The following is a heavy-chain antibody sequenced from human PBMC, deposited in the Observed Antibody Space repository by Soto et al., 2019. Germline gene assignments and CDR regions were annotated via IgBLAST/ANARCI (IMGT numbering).Heavy chain of an antibody. V-gene: IGHV3-74*01. CDR3: ARGPRVSSTGTGAH. CDR2: ISGAGSTA. CDR1: GFTFSAYW. J-gene: IGHJ4*02. D-gene: IGHD1-1*01. Sequence: GGSLRLSCSVSGFTFSAYWMHWVRQVPGKGLTWVTRISGAGSTATYADSVKGRFVISRDNAKNSLYLEMNTLRADDSGLYYCARGPRVSSTGTGAHWGRGTLVTVSS.